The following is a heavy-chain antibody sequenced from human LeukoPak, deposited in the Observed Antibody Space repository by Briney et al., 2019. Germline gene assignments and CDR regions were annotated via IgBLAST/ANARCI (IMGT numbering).Heavy chain of an antibody. CDR3: ARLRLGELSFLSDY. CDR2: INPNSGGT. CDR1: GYTFTGYY. V-gene: IGHV1-2*02. D-gene: IGHD3-16*02. Sequence: ASVKVSCKASGYTFTGYYMHWVRQAPGQGLEWMGWINPNSGGTNYAQKFQGRVTMTRDTSISTAYMELSRLRSDDTAVYYCARLRLGELSFLSDYWGQGTLVTVSS. J-gene: IGHJ4*02.